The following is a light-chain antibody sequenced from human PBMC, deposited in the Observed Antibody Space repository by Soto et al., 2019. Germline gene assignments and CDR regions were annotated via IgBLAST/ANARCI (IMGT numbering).Light chain of an antibody. V-gene: IGLV4-69*01. CDR3: QTWGTGIGGT. Sequence: QSVLTQSPSASASLGASVKLTCTLSSGHITYAIAWHQQQPEKGPRYLMRLNSDGSHNKGDGIPDRFSGSSSGAERYLIISSLQSEDEADYYCQTWGTGIGGTFGGGTKVTVL. CDR1: SGHITYA. CDR2: LNSDGSH. J-gene: IGLJ3*02.